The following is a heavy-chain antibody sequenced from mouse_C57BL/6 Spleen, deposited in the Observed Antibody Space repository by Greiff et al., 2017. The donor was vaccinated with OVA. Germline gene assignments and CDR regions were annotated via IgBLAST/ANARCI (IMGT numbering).Heavy chain of an antibody. CDR2: INYDGSST. CDR1: GFTFSDYY. D-gene: IGHD1-1*01. V-gene: IGHV5-16*01. Sequence: EVHLVESEGGLVQPGSSMKLSCTASGFTFSDYYMAWVRQVPEKGLEWVANINYDGSSTYYLDSLKSRFIISRDNAKNILYLQMSSLKSEDTATYYCAREGNYYGSSLYWYFDVWGTGTTVTVSS. CDR3: AREGNYYGSSLYWYFDV. J-gene: IGHJ1*03.